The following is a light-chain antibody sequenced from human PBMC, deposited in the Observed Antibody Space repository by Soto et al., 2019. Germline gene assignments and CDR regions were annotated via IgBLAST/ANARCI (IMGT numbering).Light chain of an antibody. CDR2: EVN. Sequence: QSALTQPASVSGSLGQSITISCTGTSSDVGGFDFVSWYQQHPGKAPKLMIYEVNNRPSGVSNRISGSKSGNTASLTISGLQAEDEADYYCSSWTSSTTQVLGGGTKLTVL. CDR3: SSWTSSTTQV. CDR1: SSDVGGFDF. J-gene: IGLJ3*02. V-gene: IGLV2-14*01.